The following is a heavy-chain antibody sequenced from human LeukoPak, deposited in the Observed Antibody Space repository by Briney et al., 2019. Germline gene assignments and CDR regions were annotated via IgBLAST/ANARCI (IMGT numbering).Heavy chain of an antibody. CDR2: ISSSSSYI. V-gene: IGHV3-21*01. CDR3: ARDPEADYDILTGGWFDP. D-gene: IGHD3-9*01. Sequence: GGSLRLSCAASGFTFSSYSMNWVRQAPGKGLEWVSSISSSSSYIYYADSVKGRFTISRDNAKNSLYLQMNSLRAEDTAVYYCARDPEADYDILTGGWFDPWGQGTLATVSS. CDR1: GFTFSSYS. J-gene: IGHJ5*02.